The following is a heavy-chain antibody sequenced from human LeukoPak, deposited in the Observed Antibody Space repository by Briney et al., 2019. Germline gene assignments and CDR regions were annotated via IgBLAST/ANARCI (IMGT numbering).Heavy chain of an antibody. CDR2: ISSSGSTI. D-gene: IGHD6-13*01. CDR3: ARGYSSSWYGFDY. J-gene: IGHJ4*02. Sequence: PGGSLRLSCAASGFTFSSYELNWVRQAPGKGLEWVSYISSSGSTIYYADSVKGRFTISRDNAKNSLYLQMNSLRAEDTAVYYCARGYSSSWYGFDYWGQGTLVTVSS. CDR1: GFTFSSYE. V-gene: IGHV3-48*03.